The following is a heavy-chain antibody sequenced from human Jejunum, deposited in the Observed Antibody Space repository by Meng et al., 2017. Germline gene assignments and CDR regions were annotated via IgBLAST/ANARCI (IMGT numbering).Heavy chain of an antibody. J-gene: IGHJ2*01. Sequence: HVQVQEECPGPVKPSETLSLTCAGSGGSIESNNWWTWIRQPPGQGLEWIGEVYHSGSTHYNPSLQSRVTISIDNSKNRFSLSLNSVTAADTAIYYCARADYVRYFDLWSRGTLVTVSS. D-gene: IGHD3-10*02. CDR2: VYHSGST. CDR3: ARADYVRYFDL. V-gene: IGHV4-4*02. CDR1: GGSIESNNW.